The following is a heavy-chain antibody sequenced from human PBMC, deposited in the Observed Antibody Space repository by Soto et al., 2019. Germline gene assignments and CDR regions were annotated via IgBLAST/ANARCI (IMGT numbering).Heavy chain of an antibody. Sequence: SVKVSCKASGGTFSSYAISWVRQAPGQGLEWMGGIIPIFGTANYAQKFQGRVTITADKSTSTAYMELSSLRSEDTAVYYCARGGALTIFGVVPGGNWFDPWGQGTLVTVSS. D-gene: IGHD3-3*01. CDR1: GGTFSSYA. J-gene: IGHJ5*02. CDR3: ARGGALTIFGVVPGGNWFDP. V-gene: IGHV1-69*06. CDR2: IIPIFGTA.